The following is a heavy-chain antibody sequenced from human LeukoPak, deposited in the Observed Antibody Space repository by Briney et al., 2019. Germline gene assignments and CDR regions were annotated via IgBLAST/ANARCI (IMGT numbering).Heavy chain of an antibody. J-gene: IGHJ4*02. CDR2: IIPIFGTA. CDR3: ARAAAAGDETLDY. V-gene: IGHV1-69*13. D-gene: IGHD6-13*01. Sequence: SVKVSWKASGGTFSSYAMSWLRQAPGQGLEWMGGIIPIFGTANYAQKFQGRVTITADESTSTAYMELSSLRSEDTAVYYCARAAAAGDETLDYWGQGTLVTVSS. CDR1: GGTFSSYA.